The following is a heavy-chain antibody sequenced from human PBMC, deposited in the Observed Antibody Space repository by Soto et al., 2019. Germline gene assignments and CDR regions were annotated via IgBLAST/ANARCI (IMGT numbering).Heavy chain of an antibody. CDR1: GGTFSSYA. CDR2: IIPIFGTA. D-gene: IGHD3-22*01. Sequence: SLKVSCKASGGTFSSYAISWVRQAPGQGLEWMGGIIPIFGTANYAQKFQGRVTITADESTSTAYMELSSLRSEDTAVYYCARDTDSSGYSFDYWGQGTLVTVSS. J-gene: IGHJ4*02. CDR3: ARDTDSSGYSFDY. V-gene: IGHV1-69*13.